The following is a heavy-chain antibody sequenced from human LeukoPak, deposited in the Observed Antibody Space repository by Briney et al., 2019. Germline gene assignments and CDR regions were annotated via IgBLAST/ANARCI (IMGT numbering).Heavy chain of an antibody. Sequence: GGSLRHSCTTSGLTFSTSGFNWVRQAPGKGLEWVASIGPTGFDRYHADSIKGRFTISRDNANNFLYLQMDSLRAEDTAVYYCATETNGRHYDYWGQGTLLTVSS. J-gene: IGHJ4*02. D-gene: IGHD1-14*01. V-gene: IGHV3-21*06. CDR2: IGPTGFDR. CDR1: GLTFSTSG. CDR3: ATETNGRHYDY.